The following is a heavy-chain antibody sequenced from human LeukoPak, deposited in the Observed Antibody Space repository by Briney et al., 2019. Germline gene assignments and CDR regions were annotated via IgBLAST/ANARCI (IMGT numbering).Heavy chain of an antibody. D-gene: IGHD6-19*01. CDR2: ISYDGSNK. J-gene: IGHJ4*02. Sequence: GGSLRLSCAASGFTFSSYGMHWVRQAPGKGLEWVAVISYDGSNKCYADSVKGRFTISRDNSKNTLYLQMNSLRAEDTAVYYCAKVGVAGTSRYFDYWGQGTLVTVSS. V-gene: IGHV3-30*18. CDR3: AKVGVAGTSRYFDY. CDR1: GFTFSSYG.